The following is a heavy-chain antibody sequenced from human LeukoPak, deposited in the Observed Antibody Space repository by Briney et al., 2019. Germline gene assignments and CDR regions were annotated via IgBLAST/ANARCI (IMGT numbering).Heavy chain of an antibody. V-gene: IGHV1-18*01. Sequence: ASVKVSCKASGYTFTSYGISWVRQAPGQGLEWMGWISAYNGNTNYAQKLQGRVTMTTDTSTSTAYMELRSLRSDDTAVYYCARVVVVAATMDYYFDYWGQGTLATVSS. D-gene: IGHD2-15*01. CDR2: ISAYNGNT. J-gene: IGHJ4*02. CDR3: ARVVVVAATMDYYFDY. CDR1: GYTFTSYG.